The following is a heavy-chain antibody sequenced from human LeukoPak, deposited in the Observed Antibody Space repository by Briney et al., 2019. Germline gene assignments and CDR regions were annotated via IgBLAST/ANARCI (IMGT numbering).Heavy chain of an antibody. CDR3: ATDGRSSGWYGFDY. J-gene: IGHJ4*02. V-gene: IGHV3-23*01. Sequence: RGSLRLSCAASGFSISNYAMSWVRQAPGKGLEWVSSISGSVGSTYYADSLKGRITISRDNARSSLYLQMNSLRAEDTAVYYCATDGRSSGWYGFDYWGQGTLVTVSS. CDR1: GFSISNYA. CDR2: ISGSVGST. D-gene: IGHD6-19*01.